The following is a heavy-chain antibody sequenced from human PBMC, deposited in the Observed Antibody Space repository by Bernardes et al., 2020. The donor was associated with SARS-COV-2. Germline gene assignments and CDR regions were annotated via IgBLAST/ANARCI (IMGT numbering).Heavy chain of an antibody. Sequence: GGSLRLSCAASGFTFSSYGMHWVRQAPGKGLEWVAVIWYDGSNKYYADSVKGRFTISRDNSKNTLYLQMNSLRAEDTAVYYCARAGWDYYGSGSLDYWGQGTLVTVSS. J-gene: IGHJ4*02. CDR1: GFTFSSYG. CDR2: IWYDGSNK. CDR3: ARAGWDYYGSGSLDY. D-gene: IGHD3-10*01. V-gene: IGHV3-33*01.